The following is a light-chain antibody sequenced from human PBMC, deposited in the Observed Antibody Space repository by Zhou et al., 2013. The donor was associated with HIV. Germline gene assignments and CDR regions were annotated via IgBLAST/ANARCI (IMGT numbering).Light chain of an antibody. Sequence: IQMTQSPSSLSASVGDRVTITCRASQGIRTDLGWYQQKPGKAPKLLIYAASSLQGGVPSRFSGSGSGTDFTLTINRLQLEDFATYYCQQSYSTPYTFGQGTKLEIK. V-gene: IGKV1-39*01. CDR3: QQSYSTPYT. CDR2: AAS. J-gene: IGKJ2*01. CDR1: QGIRTD.